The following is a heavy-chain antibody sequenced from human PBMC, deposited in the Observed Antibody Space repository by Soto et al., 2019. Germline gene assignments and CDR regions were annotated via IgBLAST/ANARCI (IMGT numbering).Heavy chain of an antibody. J-gene: IGHJ4*02. CDR2: VYYRGRS. CDR1: GGSVTNSSYY. Sequence: SETLSLNCTVSGGSVTNSSYYWGWIRQSPGKGLEWIGSVYYRGRSYSKSSVKSRVTISVDTSKNRFSLSLNSVTASDTAVYFCVSQRTTVPTQAYFDYWGPGALVTVS. D-gene: IGHD4-17*01. V-gene: IGHV4-39*01. CDR3: VSQRTTVPTQAYFDY.